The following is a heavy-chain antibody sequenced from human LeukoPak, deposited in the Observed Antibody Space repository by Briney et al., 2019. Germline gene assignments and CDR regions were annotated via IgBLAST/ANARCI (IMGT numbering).Heavy chain of an antibody. V-gene: IGHV1-2*02. J-gene: IGHJ4*02. D-gene: IGHD6-19*01. CDR3: APYGNAWSLDH. CDR2: INPNSGGT. CDR1: GYTFTGYY. Sequence: ASVKVSCKASGYTFTGYYMHWVRQAPGQGLEWMGWINPNSGGTNYAQKFQGRVTMTTDTSTTTAYMELRSLKSDDTAVYYCAPYGNAWSLDHWGQGTLVTVSS.